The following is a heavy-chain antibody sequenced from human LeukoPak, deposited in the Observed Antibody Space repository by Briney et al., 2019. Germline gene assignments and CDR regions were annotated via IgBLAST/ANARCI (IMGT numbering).Heavy chain of an antibody. V-gene: IGHV1-69*13. D-gene: IGHD6-19*01. CDR1: GGTFSSYA. CDR3: ARDGPDEDSSGWSDFQH. Sequence: GASVKVSCKASGGTFSSYAISWVRQAPGQGLEWMGGIIPIFGTANYAQKFQGRVTITADESTSTAYMELRSLRSDDTAVYYCARDGPDEDSSGWSDFQHWGQGTLVTVSS. J-gene: IGHJ1*01. CDR2: IIPIFGTA.